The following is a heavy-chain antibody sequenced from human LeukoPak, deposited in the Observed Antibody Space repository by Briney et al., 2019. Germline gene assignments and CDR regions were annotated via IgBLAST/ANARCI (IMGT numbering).Heavy chain of an antibody. D-gene: IGHD3-16*01. CDR3: ARHPTDVSIFDP. J-gene: IGHJ5*02. V-gene: IGHV4-39*01. CDR2: IYYSGST. CDR1: GGSISSSSYY. Sequence: SETLSLTCAVSGGSISSSSYYWDWIRQPPGKGLEWIGTIYYSGSTYYNPSLKSRVTISVDTSRNQFSLKLRSVTAADTAVYYCARHPTDVSIFDPWGQGTLVTVSS.